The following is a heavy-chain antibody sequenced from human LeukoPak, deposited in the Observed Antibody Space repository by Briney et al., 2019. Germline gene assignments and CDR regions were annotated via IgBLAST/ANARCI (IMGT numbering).Heavy chain of an antibody. CDR3: ARGGSSGYYFLNDAFDI. Sequence: PGGSLRLSCAASGFTFSDYYMSWVRQAPGKGLEWVSVIYSGGSTYYADSVKGRFTISRDNSKNTLYLQMNSLRAEDTAVYYCARGGSSGYYFLNDAFDIWGQGTMVTVSS. CDR1: GFTFSDYY. V-gene: IGHV3-66*01. CDR2: IYSGGST. J-gene: IGHJ3*02. D-gene: IGHD3-22*01.